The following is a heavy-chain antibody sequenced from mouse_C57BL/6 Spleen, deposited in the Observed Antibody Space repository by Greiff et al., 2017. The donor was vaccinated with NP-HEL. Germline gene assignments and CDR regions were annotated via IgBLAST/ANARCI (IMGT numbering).Heavy chain of an antibody. Sequence: EVQLQQSGPELVKPGASVKMSCKASGYTFTDYNMHWVKQSHGKSLEWIGYINPNNGGTSYNQKFKGKATLTVNKSSSTAYMELRSLTSEDSAVYYCGREYYDPFLFAYWGQGTLVTVSA. D-gene: IGHD1-1*01. CDR1: GYTFTDYN. V-gene: IGHV1-22*01. J-gene: IGHJ3*01. CDR3: GREYYDPFLFAY. CDR2: INPNNGGT.